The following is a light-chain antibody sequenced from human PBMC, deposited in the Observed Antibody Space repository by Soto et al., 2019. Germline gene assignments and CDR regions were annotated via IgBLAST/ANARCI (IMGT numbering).Light chain of an antibody. Sequence: EIVLTQSPATLSLSPGERATLSCRASQSVSNNLAWYQQKPGQAPRLLIYDASTRATGIPARFSGSGSWTEFTLTLSRLEPEDFAVYYCQQYGSSPYTFGQGTKVDIK. CDR1: QSVSNN. CDR2: DAS. CDR3: QQYGSSPYT. V-gene: IGKV3-20*01. J-gene: IGKJ2*01.